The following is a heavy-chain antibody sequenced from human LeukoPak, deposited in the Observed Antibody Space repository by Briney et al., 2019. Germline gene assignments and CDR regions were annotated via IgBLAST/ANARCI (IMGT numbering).Heavy chain of an antibody. V-gene: IGHV1-69*05. CDR2: IIPIFGTA. Sequence: GASVKVSCKASGVTFSSYAISWVRQAPGQGLEWMGGIIPIFGTANYAQNFQGRVTITTDESTSTAYMELSSLRSEDTAVYYCARANYYDSSGLFGFDYWGQGTLVTVSS. CDR1: GVTFSSYA. CDR3: ARANYYDSSGLFGFDY. J-gene: IGHJ4*02. D-gene: IGHD3-22*01.